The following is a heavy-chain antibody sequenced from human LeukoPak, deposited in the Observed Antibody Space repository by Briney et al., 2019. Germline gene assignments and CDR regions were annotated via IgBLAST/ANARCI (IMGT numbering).Heavy chain of an antibody. V-gene: IGHV3-30*02. CDR2: IRYDGSNK. CDR1: GFTFSSYG. CDR3: ARDRWSSTSYNDY. Sequence: GGSLRLSCTASGFTFSSYGMHWVRQAPGKGLEWVAFIRYDGSNKYYADSVKGRFTISRDNSKNTLYLQMNSLRAEDTAVYYCARDRWSSTSYNDYWGQGTLVTVSS. D-gene: IGHD2-2*01. J-gene: IGHJ4*02.